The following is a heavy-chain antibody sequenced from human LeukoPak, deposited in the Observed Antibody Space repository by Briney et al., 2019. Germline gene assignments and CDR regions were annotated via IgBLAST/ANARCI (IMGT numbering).Heavy chain of an antibody. CDR3: ARDSPYSSGWHYYYMDV. CDR2: IIPIFGTA. V-gene: IGHV1-69*05. Sequence: SVKVSCKASGGTFSSYAISWVRPAPGQGLEWMGGIIPIFGTANYAQKFQGRVTITTDESTSTAYMELSSLRSEDTAVYYCARDSPYSSGWHYYYMDVWGKGTTVTVSS. CDR1: GGTFSSYA. D-gene: IGHD6-19*01. J-gene: IGHJ6*03.